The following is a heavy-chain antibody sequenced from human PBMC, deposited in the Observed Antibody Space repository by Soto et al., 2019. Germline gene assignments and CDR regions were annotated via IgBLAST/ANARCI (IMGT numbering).Heavy chain of an antibody. CDR2: INGRTNYK. CDR1: GFTLTTYT. D-gene: IGHD1-26*01. V-gene: IGHV3-21*01. CDR3: VREDGVVGVSCAGGS. Sequence: GGSLRLSCVASGFTLTTYTIHWVRQASWTGLERVASINGRTNYKYSSDSAKGRFTISSDNAQNSLFLQLSRLGPEDTAIYYCVREDGVVGVSCAGGSWGQGRLGTVSS. J-gene: IGHJ1*01.